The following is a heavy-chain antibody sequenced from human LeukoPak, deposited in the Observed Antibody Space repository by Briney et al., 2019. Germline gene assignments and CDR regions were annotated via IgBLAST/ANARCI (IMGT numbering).Heavy chain of an antibody. CDR2: ISESGSGT. CDR3: AKDIAQGYTFGSIERDY. D-gene: IGHD5-18*01. J-gene: IGHJ4*02. Sequence: GSLRLSCAASGFTFSSYAMSWVRQAPGKGLEWVSAISESGSGTYYADSVKGRFTISRDNSKDTLSLQMNSLRAEDTAVYYCAKDIAQGYTFGSIERDYWGQGTLVTVSS. V-gene: IGHV3-23*01. CDR1: GFTFSSYA.